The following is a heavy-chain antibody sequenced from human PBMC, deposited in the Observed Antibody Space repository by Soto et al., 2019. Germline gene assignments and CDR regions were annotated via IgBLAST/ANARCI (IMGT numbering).Heavy chain of an antibody. CDR3: TLLAVAGHYFHYP. CDR1: GGSFSGYY. J-gene: IGHJ5*02. CDR2: INHSGST. D-gene: IGHD6-19*01. Sequence: LSLTWAVYGGSFSGYYWSWLRQPPGKGLEWIGEINHSGSTNYNPSLKSRVTISVDTSKNQFSLKLSSVTAADTAVYYCTLLAVAGHYFHYPCPATLVTLFS. V-gene: IGHV4-34*01.